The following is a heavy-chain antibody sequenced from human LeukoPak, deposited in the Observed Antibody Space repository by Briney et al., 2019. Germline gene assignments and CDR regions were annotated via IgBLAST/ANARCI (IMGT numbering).Heavy chain of an antibody. CDR3: ARGGYSSSSIDY. J-gene: IGHJ4*02. D-gene: IGHD6-13*01. V-gene: IGHV1-69*05. CDR1: GGTFSSYA. Sequence: GSSVKVSCKASGGTFSSYAISWVRQAPGQGLEWMGRIIPVFGTANYAQKFQGRVTITTDESTSTAYMELSSLRSEDTAVYYCARGGYSSSSIDYWGQGTLVTVSS. CDR2: IIPVFGTA.